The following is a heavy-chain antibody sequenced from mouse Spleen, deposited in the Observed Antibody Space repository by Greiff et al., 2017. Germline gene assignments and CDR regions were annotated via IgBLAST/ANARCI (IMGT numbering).Heavy chain of an antibody. J-gene: IGHJ4*01. D-gene: IGHD2-3*01. CDR3: ASFYDGYAMDY. V-gene: IGHV5-6*01. CDR1: GFTFSSYG. CDR2: ISSGGSYT. Sequence: EVKLMESGGDLVKPGGSLKLSCAASGFTFSSYGMSWVRQTPDKRLEWVATISSGGSYTYYPDSVKGRFTISRDNAKNTLYLQMSSLKSEDTAMYYCASFYDGYAMDYWGQGTSVTVSS.